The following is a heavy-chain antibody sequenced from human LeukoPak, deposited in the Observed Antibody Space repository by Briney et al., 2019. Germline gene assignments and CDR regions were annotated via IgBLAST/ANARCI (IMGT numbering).Heavy chain of an antibody. CDR3: AKDHTVYGSGSYLDF. Sequence: GGSLRLSCAASGFTFSNYAMRRVRQAPGKGLEWVSHISGGGSSTHYAHSVKGRFTISRDNSKNTLYLQMNSLRAEDTAVYYRAKDHTVYGSGSYLDFWGQGTLVTVSS. CDR1: GFTFSNYA. V-gene: IGHV3-23*01. D-gene: IGHD3-10*01. J-gene: IGHJ4*02. CDR2: ISGGGSST.